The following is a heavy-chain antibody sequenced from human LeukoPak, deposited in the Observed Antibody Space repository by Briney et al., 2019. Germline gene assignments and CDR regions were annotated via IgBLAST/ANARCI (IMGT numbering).Heavy chain of an antibody. J-gene: IGHJ4*02. CDR1: GDSVSSNSAA. V-gene: IGHV6-1*01. D-gene: IGHD3-9*01. Sequence: SLTLSLTCAISGDSVSSNSAAWNWIRQSPSRGLEWLGRTYYRSKWYNDYAVSVKSRITINPDTSKNQFSLQLNSVTPEDTAVYYCARGSVYDILTGYSPFDYWGQGTLVTVSS. CDR2: TYYRSKWYN. CDR3: ARGSVYDILTGYSPFDY.